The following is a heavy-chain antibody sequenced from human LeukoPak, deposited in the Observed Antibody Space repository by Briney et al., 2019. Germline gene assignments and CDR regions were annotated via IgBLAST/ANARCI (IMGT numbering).Heavy chain of an antibody. CDR3: ARGGPDYYDSSGYYPVDP. Sequence: GASVKVSCKASGYTFTSYYMHWVRQAPGQGLEWMGLINPSGGSTSYAQKFQGRVTMTRDTSTSTVYMELSSLRSEDTAVYYCARGGPDYYDSSGYYPVDPWGQGTLVTVSS. CDR2: INPSGGST. CDR1: GYTFTSYY. V-gene: IGHV1-46*01. D-gene: IGHD3-22*01. J-gene: IGHJ5*02.